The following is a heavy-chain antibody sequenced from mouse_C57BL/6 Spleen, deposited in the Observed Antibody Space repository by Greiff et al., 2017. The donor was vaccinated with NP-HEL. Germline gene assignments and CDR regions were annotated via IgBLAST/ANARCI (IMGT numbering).Heavy chain of an antibody. CDR1: GFTFTDYY. Sequence: EVKLVESGGGLVQPGGSLSLSCAASGFTFTDYYMSWVRQPPGKALEWLGFIRNKANGYTTEYSASVKGRFTISRDNSQSILYLQMNALRAEDSATYYCARSGPLYYDYDGAMDYWGQGTSVTVSS. D-gene: IGHD2-4*01. CDR3: ARSGPLYYDYDGAMDY. CDR2: IRNKANGYTT. J-gene: IGHJ4*01. V-gene: IGHV7-3*01.